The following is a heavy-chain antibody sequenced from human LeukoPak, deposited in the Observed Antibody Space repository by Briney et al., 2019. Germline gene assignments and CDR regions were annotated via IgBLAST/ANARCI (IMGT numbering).Heavy chain of an antibody. V-gene: IGHV1-2*02. CDR2: INPNSGGT. J-gene: IGHJ6*03. CDR1: GYTFTGYY. D-gene: IGHD2-2*01. CDR3: ARDSNCSSTSCHYYYYYYMDV. Sequence: ASVKVSCKASGYTFTGYYMHWVRQAPGQGLEWMGWINPNSGGTNYAQKFQGRVTMTRDTSISTAYMELSRLRSDDTAVYYCARDSNCSSTSCHYYYYYYMDVWGKGTTVTVSS.